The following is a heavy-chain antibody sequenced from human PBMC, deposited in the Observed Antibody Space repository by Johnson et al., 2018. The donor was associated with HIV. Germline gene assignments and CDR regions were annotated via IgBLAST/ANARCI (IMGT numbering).Heavy chain of an antibody. CDR3: ARVVVVIAIGGTDAFDI. Sequence: QMQLVESGGGLIQPGGSLRLSCAASGVTVSTNYMSWVRQAPGKGLEWVAVISYDGSNKYYADSVKGRFTISRDNSKNTLYLQMNSLRAEDTALYYCARVVVVIAIGGTDAFDIWGQGTMVTVSS. D-gene: IGHD2-21*01. CDR1: GVTVSTNY. J-gene: IGHJ3*02. V-gene: IGHV3-30*03. CDR2: ISYDGSNK.